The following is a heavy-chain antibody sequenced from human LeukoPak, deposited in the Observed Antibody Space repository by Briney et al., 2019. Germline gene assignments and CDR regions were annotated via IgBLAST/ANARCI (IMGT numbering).Heavy chain of an antibody. CDR3: AKRRGRCSGGSCHSLLGDFES. Sequence: GGSLRLSCATSGFTFSSYAMSWVRQAPGKGLEWVSGLSGSGGNTYYADSVKGRFTISRDNSENTLYLQMNSLRAEDTALYYCAKRRGRCSGGSCHSLLGDFESWGQGTLVTVSS. V-gene: IGHV3-23*01. CDR2: LSGSGGNT. CDR1: GFTFSSYA. D-gene: IGHD2-15*01. J-gene: IGHJ4*02.